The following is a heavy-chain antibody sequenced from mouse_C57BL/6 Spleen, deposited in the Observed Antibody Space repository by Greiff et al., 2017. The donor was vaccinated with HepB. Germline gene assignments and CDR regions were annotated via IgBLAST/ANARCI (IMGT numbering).Heavy chain of an antibody. CDR2: ISDGGSYT. V-gene: IGHV5-4*01. CDR1: GFTFSSYA. CDR3: ARENSPYFDV. Sequence: EVNVVESGGGLVKPGGSLKLSCAASGFTFSSYAMSWVRQTPEKRLEWVATISDGGSYTYYPDNVKGRFTISRDNAKNNLYLQMSHLKSEDTAMYYCARENSPYFDVWGTGTTVTVSS. J-gene: IGHJ1*03.